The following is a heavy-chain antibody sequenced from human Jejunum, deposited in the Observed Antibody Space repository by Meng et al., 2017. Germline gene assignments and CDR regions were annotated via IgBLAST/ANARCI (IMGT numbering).Heavy chain of an antibody. CDR1: GYSVSSNFAS. V-gene: IGHV6-1*01. Sequence: ARLQQAGSHVGKPSPTSSLTCAISGYSVSSNFASWYCSRQSPSRVLECLGRTHYRSKWYHDYALSVDTRTTISPDTSNNLFSLQLTSVTPEDTGCYYGARRTWYFNYWGRGTLVTVSS. J-gene: IGHJ4*02. CDR2: THYRSKWYH. CDR3: ARRTWYFNY.